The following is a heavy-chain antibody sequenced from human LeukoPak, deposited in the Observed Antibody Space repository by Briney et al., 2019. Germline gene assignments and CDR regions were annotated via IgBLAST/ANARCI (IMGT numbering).Heavy chain of an antibody. CDR3: ARESREDTYYDFWSGYYSFFDY. CDR2: ISYDGSNK. CDR1: GFTFSSYA. D-gene: IGHD3-3*01. V-gene: IGHV3-30-3*01. Sequence: GGSLRLSCAASGFTFSSYAMHWVRQAPGKGLEWVAVISYDGSNKYYADSVKGRFTISRDNSKNTLYLQMNSLRAEDTAVYYCARESREDTYYDFWSGYYSFFDYWGQGTLVTVSS. J-gene: IGHJ4*02.